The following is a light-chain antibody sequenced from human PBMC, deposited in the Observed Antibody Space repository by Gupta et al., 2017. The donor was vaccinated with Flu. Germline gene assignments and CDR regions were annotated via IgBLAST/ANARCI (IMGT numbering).Light chain of an antibody. J-gene: IGLJ1*01. CDR2: DVS. CDR1: SSDVGGYNH. V-gene: IGLV2-14*04. Sequence: SIPISCTGTSSDVGGYNHVSWYKQHPGKDPKLMMDDVSTRPSGVSNRVSGSKSGNTASLNISGLQAEDEADEYCTYFTSSSTLVFGTGTKVTVL. CDR3: TYFTSSSTLV.